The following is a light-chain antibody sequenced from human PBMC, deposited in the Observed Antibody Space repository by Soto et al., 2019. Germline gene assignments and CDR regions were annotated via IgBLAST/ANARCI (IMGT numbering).Light chain of an antibody. J-gene: IGKJ1*01. CDR3: QQLNSSLPWT. CDR1: QGIISY. V-gene: IGKV1-9*01. Sequence: DIQLTQSPSFLSASVGDRVAITCRASQGIISYLAWYQQKPAKDAKLLIYAASTLKSGVTSRLSGSGSGTELTITISSLQHADFVTYYCQQLNSSLPWTFGQGTKVDIK. CDR2: AAS.